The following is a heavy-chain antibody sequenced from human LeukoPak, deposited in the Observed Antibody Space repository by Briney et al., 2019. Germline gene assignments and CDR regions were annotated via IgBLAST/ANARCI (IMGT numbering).Heavy chain of an antibody. J-gene: IGHJ4*02. D-gene: IGHD6-19*01. V-gene: IGHV3-21*04. Sequence: GGSLRLSCAASGFSFYDSAIHWVRQAPGKGLEWVSSISSSSSYIYYADSVKGRFTISRDNAKNSLYLQMNSLRTEDTALYYCAKDSSGHSSFDYWGQGTLVTVSS. CDR3: AKDSSGHSSFDY. CDR2: ISSSSSYI. CDR1: GFSFYDSA.